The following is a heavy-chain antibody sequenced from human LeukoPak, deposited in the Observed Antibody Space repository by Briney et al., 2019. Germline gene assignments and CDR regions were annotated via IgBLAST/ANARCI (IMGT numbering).Heavy chain of an antibody. CDR3: ASRNYDFWSGSGYYYYYVDV. Sequence: GESLKISCKGSGYSFTSYWIGWVRQMPGKGPEWMGIIYPGDSDTRYSPSFQGQVTISADKSISTAYLQWSSLKASDTAMYYCASRNYDFWSGSGYYYYYVDVWGKGTTVTVSS. D-gene: IGHD3-3*01. V-gene: IGHV5-51*01. CDR2: IYPGDSDT. CDR1: GYSFTSYW. J-gene: IGHJ6*03.